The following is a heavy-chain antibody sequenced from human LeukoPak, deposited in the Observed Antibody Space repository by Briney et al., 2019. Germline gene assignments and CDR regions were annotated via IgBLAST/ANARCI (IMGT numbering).Heavy chain of an antibody. CDR1: GASILSSSYY. CDR2: FYYSGST. CDR3: ASRLYDSSSGYAHYYGVDV. V-gene: IGHV4-39*01. J-gene: IGHJ6*04. D-gene: IGHD3-3*01. Sequence: SETLSLTCIVSGASILSSSYYWVWIRQPPGKGLEWIGSFYYSGSTYYNPSLKTRVTISVDTSNDRFSLRLSSVTAADTAVYYCASRLYDSSSGYAHYYGVDVWGKGTKVTVSS.